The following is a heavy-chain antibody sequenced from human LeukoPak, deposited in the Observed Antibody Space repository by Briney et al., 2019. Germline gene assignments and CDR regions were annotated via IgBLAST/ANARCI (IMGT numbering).Heavy chain of an antibody. CDR1: GYTFTGYY. J-gene: IGHJ4*02. CDR2: INPNSGGT. V-gene: IGHV1-2*02. Sequence: ASVKVSCKASGYTFTGYYMHWVRQAPGQGLEWMGWINPNSGGTNYAQKFQGRVTMTRDTSISTAYMELSRLRSDDTAVYYCARGDNWNDRGPDYWGQGTLVTVSS. CDR3: ARGDNWNDRGPDY. D-gene: IGHD1-20*01.